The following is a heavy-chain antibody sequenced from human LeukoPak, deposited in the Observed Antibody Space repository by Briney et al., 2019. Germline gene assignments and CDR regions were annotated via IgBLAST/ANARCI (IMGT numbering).Heavy chain of an antibody. CDR2: ISSSSSYI. CDR3: AASDILTGYFIGY. J-gene: IGHJ4*02. D-gene: IGHD3-9*01. CDR1: GFTFSSYS. Sequence: GGSLRLSCAASGFTFSSYSMNWVRQAPGKGLEWVSSISSSSSYIYYADSVKGRFTISRDNAKNSLYLQMNSLRAEDTAVYYCAASDILTGYFIGYWGQGTLVTVSS. V-gene: IGHV3-21*01.